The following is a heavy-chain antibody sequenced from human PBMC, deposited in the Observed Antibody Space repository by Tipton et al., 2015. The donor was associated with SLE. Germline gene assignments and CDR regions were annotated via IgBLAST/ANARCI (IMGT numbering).Heavy chain of an antibody. D-gene: IGHD5-24*01. CDR1: GGSINGHY. V-gene: IGHV4-59*11. Sequence: LRLSCNVSGGSINGHYWFWIRQPPGKGLEWIGYIYSSGNTVYTPSLKRRVSMSLDTTRNQIFLRLKSMTTADTAVYFCAREDGYTLSRDVFDIWGQGTTVIVSS. J-gene: IGHJ3*02. CDR3: AREDGYTLSRDVFDI. CDR2: IYSSGNT.